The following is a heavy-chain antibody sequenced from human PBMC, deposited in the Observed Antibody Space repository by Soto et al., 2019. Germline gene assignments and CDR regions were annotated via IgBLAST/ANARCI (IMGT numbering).Heavy chain of an antibody. Sequence: QVQLVESGGGVVQPGRSLRLSCEASGYTFSNYAAHWVRQTPGKGLEWLAVVSFDGTNKYYADSVRGRFSISRDNSKNKLYLQMTSLRSEDTGVYYCARAMLGIVPLYGIDVWGQGTTVAVSS. CDR3: ARAMLGIVPLYGIDV. CDR1: GYTFSNYA. D-gene: IGHD3-10*02. V-gene: IGHV3-30-3*01. J-gene: IGHJ6*02. CDR2: VSFDGTNK.